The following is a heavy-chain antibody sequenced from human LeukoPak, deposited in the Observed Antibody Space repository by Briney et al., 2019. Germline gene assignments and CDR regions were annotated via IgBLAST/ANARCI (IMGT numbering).Heavy chain of an antibody. CDR1: GFTVSSCY. Sequence: GGSLRLSCAASGFTVSSCYMSWVRQAPGKGLEWVSVLYSDGSTYYADSVKGRFTISRDNSKNTLHLQMNNLRAEDTAVYYCARAAYDSNGYTANHDYWGQGTLVTVSS. CDR3: ARAAYDSNGYTANHDY. V-gene: IGHV3-53*01. D-gene: IGHD3-22*01. CDR2: LYSDGST. J-gene: IGHJ4*02.